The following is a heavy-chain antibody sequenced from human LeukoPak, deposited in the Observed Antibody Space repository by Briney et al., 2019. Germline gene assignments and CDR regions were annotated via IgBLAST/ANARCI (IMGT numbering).Heavy chain of an antibody. Sequence: GGSLRLSCAASGFTFSDYYMSWIRQAPGKGLEWVSAISGSGGSTYYADSVKGRFTISRDNSKNTLYLQMNSLRAEDTAVYYCAKDRKYGDYFDYWGQGTLVTVSS. CDR2: ISGSGGST. CDR3: AKDRKYGDYFDY. CDR1: GFTFSDYY. D-gene: IGHD2-2*01. V-gene: IGHV3-23*01. J-gene: IGHJ4*02.